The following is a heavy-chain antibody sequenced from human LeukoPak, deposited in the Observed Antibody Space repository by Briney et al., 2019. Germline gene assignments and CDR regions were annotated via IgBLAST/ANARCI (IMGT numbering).Heavy chain of an antibody. D-gene: IGHD5-18*01. V-gene: IGHV1-69*05. CDR1: GGTFSSYA. CDR3: AKEPGNLWGTDMVTGGFDP. CDR2: IIPIFGTA. J-gene: IGHJ5*02. Sequence: SVKVSCKASGGTFSSYAISWVRQAPGQGLEWMGRIIPIFGTANYAQKFQGRVTITTDESTSTAYMELSSLRSEDTAVYYCAKEPGNLWGTDMVTGGFDPWGQGTLVTVSS.